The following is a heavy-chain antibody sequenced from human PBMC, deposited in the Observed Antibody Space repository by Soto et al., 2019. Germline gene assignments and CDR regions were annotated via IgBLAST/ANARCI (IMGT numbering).Heavy chain of an antibody. V-gene: IGHV3-30-3*01. J-gene: IGHJ6*02. CDR2: ISYDGSNK. D-gene: IGHD5-18*01. CDR3: AIDSDTAIWYGRDG. CDR1: GFTFSSYA. Sequence: GGSMRLSCAASGFTFSSYAMHWVRQAPGKGLEWVAVISYDGSNKYYADSVKGRFTISRDNSKNTLYLQMNSLRAEDTAVYYCAIDSDTAIWYGRDGSGQGTTVTVYS.